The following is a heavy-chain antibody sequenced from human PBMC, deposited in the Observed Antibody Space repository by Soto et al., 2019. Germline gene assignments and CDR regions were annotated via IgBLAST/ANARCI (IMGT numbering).Heavy chain of an antibody. Sequence: RQHPGKGLEWIGYIYYSGSTYYNPSLKSRVTISVDTSKNQFSLKLSSVTAADTAVYYCARDSTGSLDYWGQGTLVTVSS. V-gene: IGHV4-31*02. CDR2: IYYSGST. J-gene: IGHJ4*02. D-gene: IGHD1-1*01. CDR3: ARDSTGSLDY.